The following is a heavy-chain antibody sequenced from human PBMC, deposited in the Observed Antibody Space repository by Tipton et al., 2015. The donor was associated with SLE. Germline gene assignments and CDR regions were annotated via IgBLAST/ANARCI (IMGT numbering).Heavy chain of an antibody. Sequence: PGLVKPSETLSLTCSVSGGSINSHYWIWIRQPPGEGLEWIGYISDGGGTNYNPSLKSRVTISVDPAKNQFSLRLTSVTAADTAVYYCARGMVTWRGAILGVDVWGQGTTVNVSS. V-gene: IGHV4-59*08. CDR3: ARGMVTWRGAILGVDV. CDR2: ISDGGGT. CDR1: GGSINSHY. D-gene: IGHD2-21*02. J-gene: IGHJ6*02.